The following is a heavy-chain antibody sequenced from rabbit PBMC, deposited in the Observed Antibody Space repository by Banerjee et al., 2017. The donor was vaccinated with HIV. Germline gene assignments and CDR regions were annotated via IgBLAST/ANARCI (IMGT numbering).Heavy chain of an antibody. J-gene: IGHJ4*01. CDR2: IYGGSGST. V-gene: IGHV1S43*01. CDR1: GFTLSSYW. D-gene: IGHD1-1*01. CDR3: ARARGGSSSYYIYKL. Sequence: QQQLEESGGGLVKPGGTLKLSCTASGFTLSSYWMCWVRQAPGKGLELIACIYGGSGSTWYASWVNGRFTISSDNAQNTVDLQMNSLTAADTATYFCARARGGSSSYYIYKLWGPGTLVTVS.